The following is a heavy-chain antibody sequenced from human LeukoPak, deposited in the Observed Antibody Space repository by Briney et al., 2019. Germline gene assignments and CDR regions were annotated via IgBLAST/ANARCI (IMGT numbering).Heavy chain of an antibody. CDR2: INPNSGGT. CDR1: GYTFTGYY. Sequence: ASVKVSCKASGYTFTGYYMHWVRQAPGQGLEWMGWINPNSGGTNYAQKFQGRVTMTRDTSISTAYMELRSLRSDDTAVYYCARSIAAAGIAWFDPWGQGTLVTVSS. J-gene: IGHJ5*02. D-gene: IGHD6-13*01. V-gene: IGHV1-2*02. CDR3: ARSIAAAGIAWFDP.